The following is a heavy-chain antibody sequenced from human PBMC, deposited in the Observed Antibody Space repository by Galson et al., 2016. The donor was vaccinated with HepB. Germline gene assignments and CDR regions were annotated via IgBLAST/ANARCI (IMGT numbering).Heavy chain of an antibody. J-gene: IGHJ4*02. CDR3: ARAEPYYYGSRHFDS. D-gene: IGHD3-10*01. CDR1: GFTFNTYT. Sequence: SLRLSCAASGFTFNTYTMHWVRQAPGKGLEWVSSVDGTSSYIYYSDSVKGRFAISRDNAKSSESLQMNSLKAEDTALYYCARAEPYYYGSRHFDSWGQGTLVTVSS. V-gene: IGHV3-21*01. CDR2: VDGTSSYI.